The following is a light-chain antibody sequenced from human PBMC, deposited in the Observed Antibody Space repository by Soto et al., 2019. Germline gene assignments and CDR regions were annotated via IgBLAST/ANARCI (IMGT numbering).Light chain of an antibody. Sequence: EILFTQSQATLSLSPGERASLSGRASQSVSSYLAWYQQKPGQAPRLLIYDASNRATGIPARFSGSGSGTDFTLTISSLEPEDFAVYYCQQRSNWPLTFGGGTKVDIK. CDR2: DAS. CDR1: QSVSSY. J-gene: IGKJ4*01. CDR3: QQRSNWPLT. V-gene: IGKV3-11*01.